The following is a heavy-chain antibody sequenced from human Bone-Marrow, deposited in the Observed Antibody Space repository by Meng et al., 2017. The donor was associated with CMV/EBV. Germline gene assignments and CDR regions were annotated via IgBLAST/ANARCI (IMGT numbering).Heavy chain of an antibody. J-gene: IGHJ5*02. V-gene: IGHV4-39*07. CDR1: GGSISSRNYY. Sequence: SETLSLTCTVSGGSISSRNYYWGWIRQPPGKGLELIGSIHYRGSTYCNPSLKSRVTISVDTSKDQFSLKLSSVTAADTAVYYCARADFWSANPLEAWGQGTLVTVSS. CDR2: IHYRGST. D-gene: IGHD3-3*01. CDR3: ARADFWSANPLEA.